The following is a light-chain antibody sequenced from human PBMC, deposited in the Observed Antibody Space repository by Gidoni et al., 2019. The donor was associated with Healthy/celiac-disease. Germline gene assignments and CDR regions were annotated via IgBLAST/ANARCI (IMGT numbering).Light chain of an antibody. CDR2: GAS. V-gene: IGKV3-20*01. CDR1: QSVSSSY. CDR3: QQYGSSPLLP. Sequence: EIVLTQSPGTLSLSPGERATLSCRASQSVSSSYLAWYQQKPGQAPRLLIYGASNRATGIPDRFSGSVSGTDFTLTISRLEPEDFAVYYCQQYGSSPLLPFGGGTKVEIK. J-gene: IGKJ4*01.